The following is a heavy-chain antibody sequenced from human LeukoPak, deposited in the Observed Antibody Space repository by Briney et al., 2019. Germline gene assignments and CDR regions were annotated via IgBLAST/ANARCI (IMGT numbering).Heavy chain of an antibody. Sequence: PSETLSLTCAVSGYSISSGYYWGWFRQPPGKGLDWIGCMYHSGSTYYNPSLKSRVTISVDTSKNQFSLKLSSVTAADTAVYYCARQGGSSSPYYYYYMDVWGKGTTVTVSS. CDR2: MYHSGST. CDR3: ARQGGSSSPYYYYYMDV. V-gene: IGHV4-38-2*01. D-gene: IGHD6-13*01. CDR1: GYSISSGYY. J-gene: IGHJ6*03.